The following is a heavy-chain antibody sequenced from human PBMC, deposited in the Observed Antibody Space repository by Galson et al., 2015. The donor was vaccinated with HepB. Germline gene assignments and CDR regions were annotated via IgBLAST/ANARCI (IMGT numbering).Heavy chain of an antibody. CDR3: ANPFSSTSSDY. CDR1: GFTFSSYG. V-gene: IGHV3-30*18. Sequence: SLRLSCAASGFTFSSYGMHWVRQAPGKGLEWVAVISYDGSNKYYADSVKGRFTISRDNSKNTLYLQMNSLRAEDTAVYYCANPFSSTSSDYWGQGTLVTVSS. CDR2: ISYDGSNK. J-gene: IGHJ4*02. D-gene: IGHD2-2*01.